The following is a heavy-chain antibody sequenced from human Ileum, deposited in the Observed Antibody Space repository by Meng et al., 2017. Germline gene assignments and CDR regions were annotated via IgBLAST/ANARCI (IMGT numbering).Heavy chain of an antibody. J-gene: IGHJ4*02. CDR2: MNLGGSP. V-gene: IGHV4-4*02. CDR1: GRSISSSDW. Sequence: QVQLRESGPGLLELSGTLSLTCAVSGRSISSSDWWSWVRQPPGKGLEWIAEMNLGGSPNYNPSLKSRVTMSVDKSNDHLSLQLTSVTAADTAVYYCAHIFDSWGQGTLVTVSS. CDR3: AHIFDS.